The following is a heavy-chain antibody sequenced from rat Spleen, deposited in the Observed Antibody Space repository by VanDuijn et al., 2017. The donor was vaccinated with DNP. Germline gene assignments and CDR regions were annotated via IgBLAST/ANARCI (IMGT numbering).Heavy chain of an antibody. CDR2: INYSGST. CDR3: ARWSRYFDY. V-gene: IGHV3-1*01. Sequence: EVQLQESGPGLVKPSQSLSLTCSVTGYSITSNYWAWIRKFPGNKMEWMGYINYSGSTGYNPFLKGRISITRDTSKNQFFLHLNSVTTEDIATYYCARWSRYFDYWGQGVMVTVSS. J-gene: IGHJ2*01. CDR1: GYSITSNY.